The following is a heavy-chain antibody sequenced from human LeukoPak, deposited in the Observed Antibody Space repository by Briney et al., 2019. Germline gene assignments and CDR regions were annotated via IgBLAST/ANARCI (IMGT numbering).Heavy chain of an antibody. Sequence: PSETLSLTCTVSGGSISSSTYYWGWIRQPPGKGLEWIGIIFYSGSTYYNPSLKSRVTLSVDTSKNQFSLNLSSVTAADTAVYYCARHVRSGPYKYYFDYWGQGTLVTVSS. CDR2: IFYSGST. J-gene: IGHJ4*02. V-gene: IGHV4-39*01. D-gene: IGHD3-3*01. CDR1: GGSISSSTYY. CDR3: ARHVRSGPYKYYFDY.